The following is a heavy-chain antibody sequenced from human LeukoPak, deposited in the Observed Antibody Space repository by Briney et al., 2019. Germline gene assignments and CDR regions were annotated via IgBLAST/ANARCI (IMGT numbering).Heavy chain of an antibody. V-gene: IGHV3-30*02. D-gene: IGHD4-11*01. Sequence: GDSLRLSRAASGFTFSNYGMHGGRHTPGNGLECGAFIRYDGSNKYYADSVKGRFTISRDNSKDTLYLQMNILRAEDTAVYYCAAYRNSGLDYWGQGTLVTVSS. J-gene: IGHJ4*02. CDR3: AAYRNSGLDY. CDR2: IRYDGSNK. CDR1: GFTFSNYG.